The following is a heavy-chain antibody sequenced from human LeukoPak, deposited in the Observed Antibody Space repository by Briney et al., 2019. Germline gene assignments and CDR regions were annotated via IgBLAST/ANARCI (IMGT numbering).Heavy chain of an antibody. CDR3: ARGGTTARFDP. J-gene: IGHJ5*02. CDR1: GFTFSTYG. D-gene: IGHD2-15*01. V-gene: IGHV3-30*02. CDR2: IWYDGSNK. Sequence: PGGSLRLSCAASGFTFSTYGIHWVRQAPGKGLEWVAFIWYDGSNKYYADTVKGRCTISRENTKNTLYLQMNSRRAEDTSVYYCARGGTTARFDPWGEGPLVSVP.